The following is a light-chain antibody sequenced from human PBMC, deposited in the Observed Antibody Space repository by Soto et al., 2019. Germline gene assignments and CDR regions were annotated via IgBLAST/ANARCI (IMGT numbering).Light chain of an antibody. Sequence: DIQMTQSPSTLSASVGDRFTITCRASQSISSWLAWYQQKPGKAPKLLIYAASSLQSGVPSRFSGSGSGTDFTLTISRLEPEDFAVYYCQYSGSSVPFAGRTKVAIK. CDR3: QYSGSSVP. CDR2: AAS. V-gene: IGKV1-5*01. J-gene: IGKJ4*01. CDR1: QSISSW.